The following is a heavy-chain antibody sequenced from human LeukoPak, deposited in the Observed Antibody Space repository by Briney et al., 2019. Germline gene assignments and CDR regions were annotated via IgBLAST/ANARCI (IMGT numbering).Heavy chain of an antibody. CDR1: GYTFSDYA. V-gene: IGHV1-3*01. CDR2: IDAGNGDT. Sequence: ASVKVSCKASGYTFSDYAMHWVRQAPGQRFEWMGWIDAGNGDTRYSQKFQGRVTITRDTSASTAYMELSSLRSEDTAVYYCARDGLYYYDSSGYYSDQFDYWGQGTLVTVSS. D-gene: IGHD3-22*01. J-gene: IGHJ4*02. CDR3: ARDGLYYYDSSGYYSDQFDY.